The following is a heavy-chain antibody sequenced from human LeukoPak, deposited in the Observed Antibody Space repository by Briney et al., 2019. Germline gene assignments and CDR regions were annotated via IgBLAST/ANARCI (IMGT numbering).Heavy chain of an antibody. CDR3: ARDHYDFWSGYLQNYYYYMDV. CDR1: GFTFSSYW. CDR2: IKQDGSEK. D-gene: IGHD3-3*01. V-gene: IGHV3-7*01. Sequence: GGSLRLSCAASGFTFSSYWMSWVRQAPGKGLEWVANIKQDGSEKYYVDSVKGRFTISRDNAKNSLYLQMNSLRAEDTVVYYCARDHYDFWSGYLQNYYYYMDVWGKGTTVTVSS. J-gene: IGHJ6*03.